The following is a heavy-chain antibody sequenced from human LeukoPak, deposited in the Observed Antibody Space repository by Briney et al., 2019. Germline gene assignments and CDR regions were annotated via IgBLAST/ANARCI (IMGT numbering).Heavy chain of an antibody. V-gene: IGHV4-59*01. J-gene: IGHJ5*02. CDR2: IYYSGST. CDR3: ARYSSANGFDP. Sequence: SEPLSLPCTVSGGPISSYYWSWLRQPPGKALEWIGYIYYSGSTNYNPSLKSRVTISVDTSKNQFSLKLSSVTAADTAVYYCARYSSANGFDPWGQGTLVTVSS. D-gene: IGHD6-19*01. CDR1: GGPISSYY.